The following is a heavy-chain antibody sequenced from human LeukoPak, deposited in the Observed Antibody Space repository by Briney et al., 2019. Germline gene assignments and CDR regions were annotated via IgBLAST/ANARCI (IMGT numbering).Heavy chain of an antibody. CDR3: ARQNYDYVWGSYRYDY. D-gene: IGHD3-16*02. CDR2: MNPNSGNT. CDR1: GYTSTSYD. V-gene: IGHV1-8*01. Sequence: ASVKVSCKASGYTSTSYDINWVRQATGQGLEWMGWMNPNSGNTGYAQKFQGRVTMTRNTSISTAYMELSSLRSEDTAVYYCARQNYDYVWGSYRYDYWGQGTLVTVSS. J-gene: IGHJ4*02.